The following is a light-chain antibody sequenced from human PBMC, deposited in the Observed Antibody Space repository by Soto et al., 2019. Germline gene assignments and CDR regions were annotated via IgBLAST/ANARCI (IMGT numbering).Light chain of an antibody. CDR2: GAS. J-gene: IGKJ1*01. CDR3: QQYFEWPPMT. CDR1: ETVATN. Sequence: VMTQSPATLSVSPGERATLSCWASETVATNLAWYQQKPGQAPRLLISGASTRAAGISDRFRGSGSGTEFTLTISSLPSEDSAIYYCQQYFEWPPMTFGQGTKVDIK. V-gene: IGKV3-15*01.